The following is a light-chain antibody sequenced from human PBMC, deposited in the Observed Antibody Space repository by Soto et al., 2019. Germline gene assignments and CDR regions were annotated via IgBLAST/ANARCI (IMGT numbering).Light chain of an antibody. J-gene: IGLJ2*01. Sequence: QAVVTQEPSLTVSPGGTVTLTCGFSTGDVTSGHWPYWFQQKPGQAPRTLIYDTSNKDSRTPARFSGSLLGGKAALTLSGAHPEHNPDYYSFVTDSGARVFGGGTQLTLL. CDR3: FVTDSGARV. CDR2: DTS. V-gene: IGLV7-46*01. CDR1: TGDVTSGHW.